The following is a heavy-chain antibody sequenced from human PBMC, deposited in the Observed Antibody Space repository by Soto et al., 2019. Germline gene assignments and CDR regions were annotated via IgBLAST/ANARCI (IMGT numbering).Heavy chain of an antibody. V-gene: IGHV6-1*01. CDR1: GDSVSSNSAT. Sequence: PSQTLSLTCAISGDSVSSNSATWNWIRQSPSRGLEWLGRTYYRSKWYNDYAISVKSRIAINPDTSKNQFSLQLNSVAPEDTAVYYCGRVHLGSDRYILDAYDPWGQGTLVTVSS. D-gene: IGHD5-18*01. CDR3: GRVHLGSDRYILDAYDP. CDR2: TYYRSKWYN. J-gene: IGHJ5*02.